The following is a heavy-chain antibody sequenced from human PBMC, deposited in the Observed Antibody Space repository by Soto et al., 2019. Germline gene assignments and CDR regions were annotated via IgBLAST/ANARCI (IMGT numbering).Heavy chain of an antibody. CDR2: ISSSGSTI. J-gene: IGHJ6*02. Sequence: LRLSCAASGFTFSSYEMNWVRQAPRKGLEWVSYISSSGSTIYYADSVKGRFTISRDNAKNSLYLQMNSLRAEDTAVYYCARSRGTMVRGVIMIYYYYGMDVWGQGTTVTVSS. CDR1: GFTFSSYE. V-gene: IGHV3-48*03. CDR3: ARSRGTMVRGVIMIYYYYGMDV. D-gene: IGHD3-10*01.